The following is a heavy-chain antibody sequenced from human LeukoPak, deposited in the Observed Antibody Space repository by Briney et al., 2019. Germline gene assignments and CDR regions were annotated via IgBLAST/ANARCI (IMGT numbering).Heavy chain of an antibody. CDR3: ARGTTVIQTLDY. Sequence: ASVKVSCKASGYTFTGYYMHWVRQAPGQGLEWMGRITPNSGGTNYAQKFQGRVIMARDTSISTAYMELSRLRSDDTAVYYCARGTTVIQTLDYWGQGTLVTVSS. J-gene: IGHJ4*02. CDR1: GYTFTGYY. V-gene: IGHV1-2*06. CDR2: ITPNSGGT. D-gene: IGHD4-17*01.